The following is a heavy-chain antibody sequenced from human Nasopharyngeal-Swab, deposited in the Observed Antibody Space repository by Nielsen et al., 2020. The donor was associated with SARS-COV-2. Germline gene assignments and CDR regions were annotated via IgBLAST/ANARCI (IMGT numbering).Heavy chain of an antibody. V-gene: IGHV4-59*01. Sequence: SETLSLTCDVSGGSISTYFWNWIRQAPGKGLEWIGYIYYTGSTNYNPSLKSRVTISVGPSKNQLSLKLASVTAADTAVYYCARGGWLRNDDYFYFMDVWGKGTTVTVSS. CDR2: IYYTGST. D-gene: IGHD3-22*01. J-gene: IGHJ6*03. CDR1: GGSISTYF. CDR3: ARGGWLRNDDYFYFMDV.